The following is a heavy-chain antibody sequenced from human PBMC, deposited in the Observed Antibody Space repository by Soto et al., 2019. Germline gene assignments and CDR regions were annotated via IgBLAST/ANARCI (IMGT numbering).Heavy chain of an antibody. Sequence: EVQLVESGGGLVKPGGSLRLSCAASGFTFSSYSMNWVRQAPGKGLEWVSSISSSSSYIYYADSVKGRFTISRDNAKNSLYLQMSSMRAGDTAVYYCAKEAGELSTRSFDYWDQRTLVTVSS. CDR3: AKEAGELSTRSFDY. V-gene: IGHV3-21*01. D-gene: IGHD3-16*02. CDR2: ISSSSSYI. CDR1: GFTFSSYS. J-gene: IGHJ4*02.